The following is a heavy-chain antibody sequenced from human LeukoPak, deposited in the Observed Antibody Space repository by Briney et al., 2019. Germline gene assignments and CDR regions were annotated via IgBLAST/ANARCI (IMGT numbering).Heavy chain of an antibody. CDR1: GYTFTSYG. CDR2: ISAYNGNT. D-gene: IGHD4-11*01. CDR3: ARVGYSNYYYYYMDV. J-gene: IGHJ6*03. V-gene: IGHV1-18*01. Sequence: SSVKVTCKASGYTFTSYGISWVRQAPGQGLEWMGWISAYNGNTNYAQKLQGRVTMTTDTSTSTAYMELRRMRSDDTDVYYCARVGYSNYYYYYMDVWGKGTTVTVSS.